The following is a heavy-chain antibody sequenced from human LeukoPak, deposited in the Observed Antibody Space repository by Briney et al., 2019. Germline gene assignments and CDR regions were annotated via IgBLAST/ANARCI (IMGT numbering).Heavy chain of an antibody. D-gene: IGHD3-9*01. Sequence: PGGSLRLSCAASGFTFSSYWMTWVRQPPGKGLEWVAIIKQDGSEKYYVDSVKGRFTISRDNAKNSLFLQMNSLRAEDTAVYYCAGVSGWLFRYWGQGTLVTVSS. V-gene: IGHV3-7*01. CDR2: IKQDGSEK. CDR3: AGVSGWLFRY. CDR1: GFTFSSYW. J-gene: IGHJ4*02.